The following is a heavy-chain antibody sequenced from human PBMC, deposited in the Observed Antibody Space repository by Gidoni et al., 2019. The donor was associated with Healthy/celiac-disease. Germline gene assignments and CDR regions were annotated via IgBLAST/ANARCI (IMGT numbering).Heavy chain of an antibody. CDR1: GFTFDDYA. CDR3: AKGGMDYYDSSGYYFDY. V-gene: IGHV3-9*01. J-gene: IGHJ4*02. D-gene: IGHD3-22*01. CDR2: ISWNSGSI. Sequence: EVQLVESGGGLVQPGRSLRLSCAASGFTFDDYAMHWVRQAPGKGLEWVSGISWNSGSIGYADYVKGRFTISRDNAKNSLYLQMNSLRAEDTALYYCAKGGMDYYDSSGYYFDYWGQGTLVTVSS.